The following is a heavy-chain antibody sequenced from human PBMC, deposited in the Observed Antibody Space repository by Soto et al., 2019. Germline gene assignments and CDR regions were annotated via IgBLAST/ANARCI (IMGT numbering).Heavy chain of an antibody. CDR2: VSGGSGTT. CDR1: GFSFSTYG. CDR3: AKWNGYGDH. V-gene: IGHV3-23*01. J-gene: IGHJ4*02. D-gene: IGHD1-1*01. Sequence: EVQLLESGGGLVQPGGSLRLSCAVSGFSFSTYGVTWVRQAPGKGLEWVSGVSGGSGTTHYADSVKGRFTITGDTAKNTVYLQMNSLRVEDTGVYYCAKWNGYGDHWGQGTVVTVSS.